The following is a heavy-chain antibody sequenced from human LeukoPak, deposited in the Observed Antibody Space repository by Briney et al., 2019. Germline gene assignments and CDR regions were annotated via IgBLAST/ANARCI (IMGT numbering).Heavy chain of an antibody. Sequence: PGRSLRLSCAASGFTFSSYAMHWVRQAPGRGLEWVAVISYDGSNKYYADSVKGRFTISRDNSKNTLYLQMNSLRAEDTAVYYCAKPPPNCSSTSCYTDYWGRGTLVTVSS. D-gene: IGHD2-2*02. J-gene: IGHJ4*02. V-gene: IGHV3-30-3*02. CDR1: GFTFSSYA. CDR3: AKPPPNCSSTSCYTDY. CDR2: ISYDGSNK.